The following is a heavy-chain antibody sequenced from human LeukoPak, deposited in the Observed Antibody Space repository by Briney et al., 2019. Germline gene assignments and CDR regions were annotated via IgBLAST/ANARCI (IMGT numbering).Heavy chain of an antibody. J-gene: IGHJ4*02. V-gene: IGHV1-69*04. D-gene: IGHD3-10*01. Sequence: GASVKVSCKASRGTFSSYAISWVRQAPGQGLEWMGRIIPILGIANYAQKFQGRVTITADKSTSTAYMELSSLRSEDTAVYYCARESGGSGTPGYWGQGTLVTVSS. CDR1: RGTFSSYA. CDR3: ARESGGSGTPGY. CDR2: IIPILGIA.